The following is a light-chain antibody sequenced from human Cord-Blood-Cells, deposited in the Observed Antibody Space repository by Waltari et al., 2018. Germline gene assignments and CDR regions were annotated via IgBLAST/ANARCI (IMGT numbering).Light chain of an antibody. V-gene: IGLV2-8*01. Sequence: QSALTQPPSASGSPGQSVTISCTGTSSAVGGYNYVSWYQQHPGQAPKLMIYGVSKRPSGVPDRFSGSKSGNTASLTVSGLQAEDEADYYCSSYAGSNNVVFGGGTKLTVL. CDR3: SSYAGSNNVV. J-gene: IGLJ2*01. CDR2: GVS. CDR1: SSAVGGYNY.